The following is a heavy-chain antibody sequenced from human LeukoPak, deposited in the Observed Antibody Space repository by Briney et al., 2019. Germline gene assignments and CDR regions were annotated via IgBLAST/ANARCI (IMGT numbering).Heavy chain of an antibody. J-gene: IGHJ4*02. CDR2: ISSSSGYI. D-gene: IGHD2-2*01. Sequence: GGSLRLSCPASGFAFSRYSMNWVRRAPGKGLAWVSSISSSSGYIYYADSVKGRFTISRDNAKNSLYLQMNSLRAEDTAVYYCAREIVSSTCFDYWGQGALVTVSS. V-gene: IGHV3-21*01. CDR1: GFAFSRYS. CDR3: AREIVSSTCFDY.